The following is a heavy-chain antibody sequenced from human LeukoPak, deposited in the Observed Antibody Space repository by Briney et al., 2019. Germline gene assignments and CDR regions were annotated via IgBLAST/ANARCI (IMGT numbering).Heavy chain of an antibody. CDR1: GFTFSDYS. Sequence: GGSLRLSCAASGFTFSDYSMNWVRQAPGKGLEWVSSISSSSSYIYYADSVKGRFTISRDNAKNSLYLQMNSLRAEDTAVYYCARDRRRGFDYWGQGTLVTVSS. CDR3: ARDRRRGFDY. J-gene: IGHJ4*02. V-gene: IGHV3-21*01. CDR2: ISSSSSYI.